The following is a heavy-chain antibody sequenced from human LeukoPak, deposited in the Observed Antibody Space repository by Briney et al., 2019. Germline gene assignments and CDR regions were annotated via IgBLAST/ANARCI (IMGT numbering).Heavy chain of an antibody. CDR1: GGSISSGDYY. J-gene: IGHJ6*03. CDR2: IYYSGST. V-gene: IGHV4-30-4*01. D-gene: IGHD2-8*01. CDR3: ARASAGVPDYYMDV. Sequence: SQTLSHTCTVSGGSISSGDYYWSWIRQPPGKGLEWIGYIYYSGSTYYNPSLKSRVTISVDTSKNQFSLKLSSVTAADTAVYYCARASAGVPDYYMDVWGKGTTVTVSS.